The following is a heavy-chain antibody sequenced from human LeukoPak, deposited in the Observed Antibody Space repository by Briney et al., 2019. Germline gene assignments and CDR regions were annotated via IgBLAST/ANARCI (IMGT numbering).Heavy chain of an antibody. Sequence: GGSLRLSCAASGFTFSSYAMSWVRQAPGKGLEWVSAISGSGGSIYYADSVKGRFTISRDNSKNTLYLQMNSLRAEDTAVYYCAKGFNYYGSGSYTDPFDYWGQGTLVTVSS. CDR2: ISGSGGSI. J-gene: IGHJ4*02. CDR1: GFTFSSYA. V-gene: IGHV3-23*01. D-gene: IGHD3-10*01. CDR3: AKGFNYYGSGSYTDPFDY.